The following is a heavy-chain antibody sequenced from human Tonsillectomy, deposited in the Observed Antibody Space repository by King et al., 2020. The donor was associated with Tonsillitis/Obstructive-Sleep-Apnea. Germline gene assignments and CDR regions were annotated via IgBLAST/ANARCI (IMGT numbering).Heavy chain of an antibody. CDR1: GGSFRGYY. CDR3: ATEFDSLDY. J-gene: IGHJ4*02. D-gene: IGHD2-15*01. CDR2: IDHSGST. V-gene: IGHV4-34*01. Sequence: VQLQQWGAGLLKPSETLSLTCAVYGGSFRGYYWSWIRQPPGKGLEWIGEIDHSGSTNYNPSLKSRVTLSVDTSKNQFSLKLSSVTAADTAVYYRATEFDSLDYWGQGILVTVSS.